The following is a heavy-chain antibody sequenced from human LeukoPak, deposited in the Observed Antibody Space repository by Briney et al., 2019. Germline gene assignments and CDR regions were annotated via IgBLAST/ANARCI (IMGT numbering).Heavy chain of an antibody. V-gene: IGHV3-53*01. CDR3: ARVAPRHNYGAIDY. CDR1: GFTVSSNY. J-gene: IGHJ4*02. Sequence: GSLRLSCAASGFTVSSNYMSWVRQAPGKGLEWVSVIYSGGSTHYADSVKGRFTISRDNSKNTLYLQMNSLRAEDTAVYYCARVAPRHNYGAIDYWGQGTLVTVSS. D-gene: IGHD4/OR15-4a*01. CDR2: IYSGGST.